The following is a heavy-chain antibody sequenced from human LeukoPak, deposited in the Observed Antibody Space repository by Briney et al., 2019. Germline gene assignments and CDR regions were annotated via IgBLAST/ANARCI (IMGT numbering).Heavy chain of an antibody. J-gene: IGHJ5*02. CDR2: IIVGSGNT. V-gene: IGHV1-58*02. CDR3: ATEGGLGLGENWFDP. CDR1: GFDFVTSV. Sequence: SVKVSCKTSGFDFVTSVIHWVRQARGQRLEWMGEIIVGSGNTKYGEKFQERATISRDMSTSTVYVELTSLRSGDTAVYYCATEGGLGLGENWFDPWGQGTLVTVSS. D-gene: IGHD3/OR15-3a*01.